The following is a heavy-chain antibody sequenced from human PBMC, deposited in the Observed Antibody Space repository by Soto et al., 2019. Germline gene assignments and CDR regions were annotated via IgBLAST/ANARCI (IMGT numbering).Heavy chain of an antibody. Sequence: SETLSLTCTVTGGAISGYYWTWIQQSDGEGLEWIGRIYSSGSTNYNPSLKSRVTISLDKSKNHFSLKLTSVTAADTAVYYCAARHFWSGPWTHTRLDYWGQGTLVTVSS. CDR1: GGAISGYY. D-gene: IGHD3-3*02. CDR3: AARHFWSGPWTHTRLDY. J-gene: IGHJ4*02. CDR2: IYSSGST. V-gene: IGHV4-4*07.